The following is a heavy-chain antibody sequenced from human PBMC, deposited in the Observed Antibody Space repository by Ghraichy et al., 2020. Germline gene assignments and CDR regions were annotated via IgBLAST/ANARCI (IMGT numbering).Heavy chain of an antibody. CDR3: ARGGPLGGNGWPHDGFDI. V-gene: IGHV4-59*01. D-gene: IGHD6-19*01. CDR2: FYYSGST. CDR1: GGSISSYY. Sequence: SETLSLTCTVSGGSISSYYWSWIRQPPGKGLEWVGYFYYSGSTSYNPSLKSRVTLSGDTSKNQFSLKLSSVTAADTAVYFCARGGPLGGNGWPHDGFDIWGQGTMVTVSS. J-gene: IGHJ3*02.